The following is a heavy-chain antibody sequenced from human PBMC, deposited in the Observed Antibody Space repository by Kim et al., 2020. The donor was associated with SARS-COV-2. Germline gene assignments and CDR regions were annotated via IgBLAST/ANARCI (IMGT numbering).Heavy chain of an antibody. CDR2: INHSGST. CDR1: GGSFSGYY. CDR3: ARGGDFWSGYIIYYYYGMDV. D-gene: IGHD3-3*01. J-gene: IGHJ6*02. V-gene: IGHV4-34*01. Sequence: SETLSLTCAVYGGSFSGYYWSWIRQPPGKGLEWIGEINHSGSTNYNPSLKSRVTISVDTSKNQFSLKLSSVTAADTAVYYCARGGDFWSGYIIYYYYGMDVWGQGTTVTVSS.